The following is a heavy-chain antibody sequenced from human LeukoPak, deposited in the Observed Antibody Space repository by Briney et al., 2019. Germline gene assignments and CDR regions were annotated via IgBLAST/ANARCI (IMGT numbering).Heavy chain of an antibody. Sequence: ASVKVSCKASGYTFTGYYMHWVRQAPGQGLEWMGWINPNSGGTNYAQKFQGRVTMTRDTSISTAYMELSRLRSDDTAVYYCARKRGGGGFGVVIKRSYYYMDVWGKGTTVTVSS. J-gene: IGHJ6*03. CDR2: INPNSGGT. CDR1: GYTFTGYY. CDR3: ARKRGGGGFGVVIKRSYYYMDV. D-gene: IGHD3-3*01. V-gene: IGHV1-2*02.